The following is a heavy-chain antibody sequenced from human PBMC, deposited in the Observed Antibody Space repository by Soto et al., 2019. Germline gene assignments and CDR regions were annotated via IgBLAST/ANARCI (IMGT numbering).Heavy chain of an antibody. V-gene: IGHV3-33*01. D-gene: IGHD2-8*01. Sequence: GGSLRLSCAASGFTFSTYGMHWVRQAPGKGLEWVAVIWYDGNNKYYTDSLKGRFSISRDNSKNTLYLQRNSLRVDDTDVYYCAREKGVHALANFQYYGMDVWGQGTTVTVS. J-gene: IGHJ6*02. CDR3: AREKGVHALANFQYYGMDV. CDR2: IWYDGNNK. CDR1: GFTFSTYG.